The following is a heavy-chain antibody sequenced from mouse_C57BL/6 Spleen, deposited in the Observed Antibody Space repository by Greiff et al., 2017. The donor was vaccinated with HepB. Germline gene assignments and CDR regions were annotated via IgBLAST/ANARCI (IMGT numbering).Heavy chain of an antibody. Sequence: QVHVKQSGAELVRPGASVKMSCKASGYTFTSYTMHWVKQRPGQGLEWIGYINPSSGYTKYNQKFKDKATLTADKSSSTAYMQLSSLTSEDSAVYYCAGEGGSSCVYFDYWGQGTTLTVSS. J-gene: IGHJ2*01. D-gene: IGHD1-1*01. CDR3: AGEGGSSCVYFDY. CDR2: INPSSGYT. V-gene: IGHV1-4*01. CDR1: GYTFTSYT.